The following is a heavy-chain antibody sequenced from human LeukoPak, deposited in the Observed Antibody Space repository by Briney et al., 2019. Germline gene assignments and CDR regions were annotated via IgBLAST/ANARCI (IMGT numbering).Heavy chain of an antibody. CDR1: GYTLTELS. V-gene: IGHV1-24*01. D-gene: IGHD3-10*01. J-gene: IGHJ3*02. CDR3: ATAMGPLGAFDI. Sequence: ASVKVSCKVSGYTLTELSMHWVRQAPGIGLEWMGGFDPEDGETIYAQKFQGRVTMTEDTSTDTAYMELSSLRSEDTAVYYCATAMGPLGAFDIWGQGTMVTVSS. CDR2: FDPEDGET.